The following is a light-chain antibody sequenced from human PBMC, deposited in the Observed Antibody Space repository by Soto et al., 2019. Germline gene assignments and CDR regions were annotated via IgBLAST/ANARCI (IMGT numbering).Light chain of an antibody. Sequence: QSVLTQPASVSGSHGQSIPISCTGSNGDVGGYKYVSWYQQHPGKAPKLLIFGVSNRPSVVSNRFSGAKSGNTASLTISGLHAEDEADYSSSSYKGSSTVFGGGTKLTVL. J-gene: IGLJ3*02. CDR2: GVS. CDR1: NGDVGGYKY. V-gene: IGLV2-14*03. CDR3: SSYKGSSTV.